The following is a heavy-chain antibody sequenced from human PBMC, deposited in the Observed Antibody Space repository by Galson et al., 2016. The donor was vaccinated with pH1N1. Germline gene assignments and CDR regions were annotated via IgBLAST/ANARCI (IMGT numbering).Heavy chain of an antibody. CDR1: GFDFNNYW. V-gene: IGHV3-7*01. CDR3: AKAPHSSGSY. D-gene: IGHD6-25*01. Sequence: SLRLSCAASGFDFNNYWMNWVRQAPGKGLEWVASIKEDGSEKLYGDSVKGRFTISRDNAKNPLYLQMNSLRVEDTAVYYCAKAPHSSGSYWGQGSLVTVSS. J-gene: IGHJ4*02. CDR2: IKEDGSEK.